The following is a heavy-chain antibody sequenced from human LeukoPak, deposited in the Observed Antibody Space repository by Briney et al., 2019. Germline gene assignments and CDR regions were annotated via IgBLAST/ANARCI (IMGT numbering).Heavy chain of an antibody. CDR1: GFTFSKYA. CDR3: ALNAYYSGMTT. D-gene: IGHD3-10*01. CDR2: IVGSGDTT. J-gene: IGHJ5*02. V-gene: IGHV3-23*01. Sequence: PGGSLRLSCAASGFTFSKYAMSWVRQAPGKGLEWVSAIVGSGDTTYYADSVKGRFTISRDNSKNTVYVQMKSLRDEDTAVYYCALNAYYSGMTTWGQGTLVTVSS.